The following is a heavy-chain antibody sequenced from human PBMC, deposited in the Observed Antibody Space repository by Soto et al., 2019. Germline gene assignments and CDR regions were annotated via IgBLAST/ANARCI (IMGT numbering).Heavy chain of an antibody. V-gene: IGHV4-39*01. CDR1: GGSIDRSNYY. Sequence: SETLSLTCTVSGGSIDRSNYYWDWIRQPPGKGLEWIGTTYYNGNAYYNPSLKSRVTMSVDTSKNQFSLKLISVTAADTAVYYCSRHFVAVVIKGWGYWGQGTLVTVSS. D-gene: IGHD3-22*01. CDR2: TYYNGNA. J-gene: IGHJ4*02. CDR3: SRHFVAVVIKGWGY.